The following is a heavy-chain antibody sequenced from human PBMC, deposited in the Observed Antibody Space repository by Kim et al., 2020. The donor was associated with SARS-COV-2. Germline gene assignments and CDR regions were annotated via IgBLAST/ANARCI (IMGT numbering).Heavy chain of an antibody. J-gene: IGHJ6*02. D-gene: IGHD5-12*01. CDR2: IYSGGST. Sequence: GGSLRLSCAASGFTVSSNYMSWVRQAPGKGLEWVSVIYSGGSTYYADSVKGRFTISRDNSKNTLYLQMNSLRAEDTAVYYCARDLAGDSGSSNSGYDYALWAPGRPLGYGMDVWGQGAPVTV. CDR1: GFTVSSNY. CDR3: ARDLAGDSGSSNSGYDYALWAPGRPLGYGMDV. V-gene: IGHV3-53*01.